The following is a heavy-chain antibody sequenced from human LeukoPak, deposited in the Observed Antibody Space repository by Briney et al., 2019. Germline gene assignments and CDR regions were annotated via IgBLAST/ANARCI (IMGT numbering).Heavy chain of an antibody. Sequence: GGSLRLSCAASGFSFSDYYMSWIRQAPGKGLEWVSYISSSGTNIYYADSVKGRFTISRDNAKNSLYLQMNSLRAEDTAVYYCARRETYYSDSGGYSIDGFDIWGQGTMVTVSS. D-gene: IGHD3-22*01. J-gene: IGHJ3*02. CDR1: GFSFSDYY. CDR3: ARRETYYSDSGGYSIDGFDI. V-gene: IGHV3-11*01. CDR2: ISSSGTNI.